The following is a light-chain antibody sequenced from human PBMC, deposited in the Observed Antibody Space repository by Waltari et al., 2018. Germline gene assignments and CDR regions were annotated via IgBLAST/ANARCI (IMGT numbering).Light chain of an antibody. V-gene: IGKV1-39*01. CDR1: QSITRY. CDR2: TTS. CDR3: HQYNDGPPFN. Sequence: DIQMTQSPSSLSASVGDRVTITCRASQSITRYLNWYQQKPGKAPKLLIYTTSTLQSDIPSRFSGSGSGTDFTLTITSPQSEDVGVYYCHQYNDGPPFNFGQGTKLEIK. J-gene: IGKJ2*01.